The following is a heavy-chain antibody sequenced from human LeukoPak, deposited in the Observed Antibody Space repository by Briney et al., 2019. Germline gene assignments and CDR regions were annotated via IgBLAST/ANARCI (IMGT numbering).Heavy chain of an antibody. J-gene: IGHJ4*02. V-gene: IGHV4-61*01. CDR2: IYYSGST. D-gene: IGHD6-6*01. Sequence: SETLSLTCTVSGGSVSSGSYYWSWIRQPPGKGLEWIGYIYYSGSTNYNPSLKSRVTISVDASKNQFSLKLSSVTAADTAVYYCAREVGIAARPFDYWGQGTLVTVSS. CDR1: GGSVSSGSYY. CDR3: AREVGIAARPFDY.